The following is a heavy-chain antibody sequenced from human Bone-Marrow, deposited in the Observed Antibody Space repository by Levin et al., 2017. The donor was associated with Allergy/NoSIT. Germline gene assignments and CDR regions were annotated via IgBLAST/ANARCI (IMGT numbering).Heavy chain of an antibody. CDR2: LSGSGGTP. D-gene: IGHD3-22*01. Sequence: GESLKISCAASGFTFSSFPMSWVRQAPGKGLEWVSSLSGSGGTPFYADSVKGRFTISRDNSKNTLCLQMNSLRAEDTAVYYCAKIYDSSGYYPRWYFDLWGRGTLVTVSS. CDR1: GFTFSSFP. J-gene: IGHJ2*01. V-gene: IGHV3-23*01. CDR3: AKIYDSSGYYPRWYFDL.